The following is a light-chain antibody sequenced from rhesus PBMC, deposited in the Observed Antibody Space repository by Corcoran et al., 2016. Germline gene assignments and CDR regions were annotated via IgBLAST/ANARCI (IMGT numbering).Light chain of an antibody. CDR1: QGISNW. CDR2: RAS. CDR3: QQHDNSPYS. Sequence: DIQMTQSPSSLSASVGDRVTITCRASQGISNWLAWYQQKPGKPPKLLIYRASNLETGVPSRFSGNGSGTDLTLTISSLQPEDIATYYCQQHDNSPYSFGQGTKVEIK. V-gene: IGKV1-69*01. J-gene: IGKJ2*01.